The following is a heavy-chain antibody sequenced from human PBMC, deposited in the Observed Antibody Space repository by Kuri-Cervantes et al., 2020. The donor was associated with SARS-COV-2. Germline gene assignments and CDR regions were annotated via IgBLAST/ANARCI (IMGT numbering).Heavy chain of an antibody. CDR1: GFTFSSYA. Sequence: GESLKISCAASGFTFSSYAMHWVRQAPGKGLEWVAVISYDGSNTYDADSVKGRFTISKDNSKNTLYLQMNSLRAEDTAVYYCARDSIVVVVAATYSYYYGMDVWGQGTTVTVSS. CDR2: ISYDGSNT. J-gene: IGHJ6*02. D-gene: IGHD2-15*01. V-gene: IGHV3-30-3*01. CDR3: ARDSIVVVVAATYSYYYGMDV.